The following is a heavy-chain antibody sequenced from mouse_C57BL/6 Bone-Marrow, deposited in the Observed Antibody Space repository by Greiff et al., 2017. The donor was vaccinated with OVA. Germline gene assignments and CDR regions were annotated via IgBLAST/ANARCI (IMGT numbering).Heavy chain of an antibody. V-gene: IGHV6-6*01. CDR2: IRNKANNHAT. CDR3: TRGYDYDVAYFDY. Sequence: EVKVEESGGGLVQPGGSMKLSCAASGFTFSDAWMDWVRQSPEKGLEWVAEIRNKANNHATYYAESVKGRFTISRDDSKSSVYLQMNSLRAEDTGIYYCTRGYDYDVAYFDYWGQGTTLTVSS. D-gene: IGHD2-4*01. J-gene: IGHJ2*01. CDR1: GFTFSDAW.